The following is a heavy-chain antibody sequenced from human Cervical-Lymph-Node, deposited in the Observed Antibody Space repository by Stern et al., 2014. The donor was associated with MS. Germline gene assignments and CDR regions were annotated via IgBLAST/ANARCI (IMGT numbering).Heavy chain of an antibody. V-gene: IGHV3-30*18. CDR3: AKESRYGGCDY. D-gene: IGHD4-23*01. CDR2: ISDDRSNK. CDR1: GFTFSRFG. Sequence: VQLVESGGGVVQPGRSLRLSCAASGFTFSRFGMHWVRQAPGKGLEWVALISDDRSNKYYADSVKGRFTISRDNSKNTLYLQMNSLRAEDTAVYYCAKESRYGGCDYWGQGTLVTVSS. J-gene: IGHJ4*02.